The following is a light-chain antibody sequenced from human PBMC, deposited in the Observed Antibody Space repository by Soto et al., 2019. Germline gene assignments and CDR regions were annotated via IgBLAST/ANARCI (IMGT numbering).Light chain of an antibody. CDR2: GAS. CDR3: QQYGGSPIT. J-gene: IGKJ5*01. V-gene: IGKV3-20*01. Sequence: EMVLTHSSGTLSLSPGERATLSGRASPSVSGSYLAWYQQRPGQAPRPIISGASSRAAGVPDRFSGGRSGTDFTLTISRLEPEDVTLYYCQQYGGSPITLGQGTRLEIK. CDR1: PSVSGSY.